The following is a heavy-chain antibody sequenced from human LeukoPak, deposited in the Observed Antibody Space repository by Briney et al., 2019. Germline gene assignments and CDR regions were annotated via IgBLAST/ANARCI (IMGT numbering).Heavy chain of an antibody. CDR1: GVSISSSNSY. CDR3: ARGLSYSYYYMDV. D-gene: IGHD6-19*01. Sequence: SETLSLTCTVSGVSISSSNSYWGWIRQPPGKGLEWIGYIYYSGSTNYNPSLKSRVTISVDTSKNQFSLKLSSVTAADTAVYYCARGLSYSYYYMDVWGKGTTVTISS. V-gene: IGHV4-61*05. CDR2: IYYSGST. J-gene: IGHJ6*03.